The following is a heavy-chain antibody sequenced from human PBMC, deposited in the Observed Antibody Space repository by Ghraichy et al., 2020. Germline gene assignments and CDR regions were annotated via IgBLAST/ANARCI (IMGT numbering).Heavy chain of an antibody. CDR3: AKDTSSLWFGELLPNYYGMDV. CDR2: ISWNSGSI. Sequence: GGSLRLSCAASGFTFDDYAMHWVRQAPGKGLEWVSGISWNSGSIGYADSVKGRFTISRDNAKNSLYLQMNSLRAEDTALYYCAKDTSSLWFGELLPNYYGMDVWGQGTTVTVSS. CDR1: GFTFDDYA. J-gene: IGHJ6*02. V-gene: IGHV3-9*01. D-gene: IGHD3-10*01.